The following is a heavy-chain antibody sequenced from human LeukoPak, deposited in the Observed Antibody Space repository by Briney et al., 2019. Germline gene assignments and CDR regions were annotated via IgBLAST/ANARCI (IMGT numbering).Heavy chain of an antibody. CDR3: ARDAGIYGSVIYYPSY. D-gene: IGHD3-10*01. CDR1: GFTVSSNY. Sequence: GGSLRLSCAASGFTVSSNYMSWVRQAPGKGLEWVSVIYSGGSTYYADSVKGRFTISRDNAKNSLYLQMNSLRDEDTAVYYCARDAGIYGSVIYYPSYWGQGTLVTVSS. J-gene: IGHJ4*02. CDR2: IYSGGST. V-gene: IGHV3-53*01.